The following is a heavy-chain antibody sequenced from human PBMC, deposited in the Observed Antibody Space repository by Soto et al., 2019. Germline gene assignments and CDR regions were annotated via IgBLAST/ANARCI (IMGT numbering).Heavy chain of an antibody. CDR1: GFTFSSYS. V-gene: IGHV3-48*01. D-gene: IGHD3-22*01. CDR3: ARDPTYYYDTTADY. CDR2: ISSSSSTI. J-gene: IGHJ4*02. Sequence: GGSLRLSCAASGFTFSSYSMNWVRQAPGEGLEWVSYISSSSSTIYYADSVKGRFTISRDNAKNSLYLQMNSLRAEDTAVYYCARDPTYYYDTTADYWGQGTLVTVSS.